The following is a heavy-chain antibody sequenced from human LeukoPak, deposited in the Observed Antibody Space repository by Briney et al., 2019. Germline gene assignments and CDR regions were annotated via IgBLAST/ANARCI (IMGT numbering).Heavy chain of an antibody. J-gene: IGHJ4*02. CDR1: GGSISSSSYY. V-gene: IGHV4-39*01. D-gene: IGHD1-26*01. CDR2: IYYSGST. Sequence: PSETLSLTCTVSGGSISSSSYYWGWIRQPPGKGLEWIGSIYYSGSTYYNPSLKSRVTISVDTSNNQFSLKLSSVTAADTAVYYCARPFAFGGSTAHDYFDYWGQGTLVTVSS. CDR3: ARPFAFGGSTAHDYFDY.